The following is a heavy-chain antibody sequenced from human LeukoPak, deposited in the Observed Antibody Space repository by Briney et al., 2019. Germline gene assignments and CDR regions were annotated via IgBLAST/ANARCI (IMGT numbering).Heavy chain of an antibody. CDR2: INPSGGST. V-gene: IGHV1-46*01. J-gene: IGHJ6*02. D-gene: IGHD3-3*01. Sequence: ASVKVSCKASGYTFTSYYMHWVRQAPGQGLEWMGIINPSGGSTSYAQKFQGRVTMTRDTSTSTVYMELSSLRSEDTAVYYCAREARNYDFWSGHYYYHGMDVWGQGTTVTVSS. CDR3: AREARNYDFWSGHYYYHGMDV. CDR1: GYTFTSYY.